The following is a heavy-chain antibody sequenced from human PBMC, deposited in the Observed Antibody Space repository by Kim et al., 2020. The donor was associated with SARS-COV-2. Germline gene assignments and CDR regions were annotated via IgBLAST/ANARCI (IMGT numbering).Heavy chain of an antibody. V-gene: IGHV3-30*18. J-gene: IGHJ6*02. D-gene: IGHD1-7*01. CDR3: AKDRYNWNYGKRAYSGMDV. CDR2: ISYDGSNK. CDR1: GFTFSSYG. Sequence: GGSLRLSCAASGFTFSSYGMHWVRQAPGKGLEWVAVISYDGSNKYYADSVKGRFTISRDNSKNTLYLQMNSLRAEDTAVYYCAKDRYNWNYGKRAYSGMDVWGQGTTVTVSS.